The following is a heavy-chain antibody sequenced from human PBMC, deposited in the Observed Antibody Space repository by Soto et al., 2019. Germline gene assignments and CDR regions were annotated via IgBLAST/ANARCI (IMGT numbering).Heavy chain of an antibody. D-gene: IGHD2-2*02. CDR3: ARGGVVPASIEVNWFDP. CDR2: IYYSGSF. J-gene: IGHJ5*02. Sequence: TLSLTCTVSGGSISIGGYYWSWILQHPGKGLEWIGYIYYSGSFYYNPSLRSRVTISVDTSKDQFSLKLSSVTAADTAVYYCARGGVVPASIEVNWFDPWGQGTLVTVSS. V-gene: IGHV4-31*03. CDR1: GGSISIGGYY.